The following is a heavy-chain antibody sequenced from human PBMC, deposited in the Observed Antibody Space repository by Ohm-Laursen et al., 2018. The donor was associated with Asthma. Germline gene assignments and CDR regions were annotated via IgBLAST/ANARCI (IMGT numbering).Heavy chain of an antibody. D-gene: IGHD6-19*01. CDR2: ISYDGSNK. Sequence: SLRLSCTASGFTFSSYGMHWVRQAPGKGLEWVAVISYDGSNKYYADSVKGRFTISRDNSKNTLYLQMNSLRAEDTAVYYCARTHGYSSGWEPYFDYWGQGTLVTVSS. J-gene: IGHJ4*02. V-gene: IGHV3-30*03. CDR1: GFTFSSYG. CDR3: ARTHGYSSGWEPYFDY.